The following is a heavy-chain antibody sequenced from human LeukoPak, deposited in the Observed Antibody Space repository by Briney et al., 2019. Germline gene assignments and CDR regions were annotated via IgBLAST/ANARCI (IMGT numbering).Heavy chain of an antibody. CDR2: IYPDDSDT. D-gene: IGHD3-22*01. V-gene: IGHV5-51*01. Sequence: GESLKISCKGSGYNFTTYWIAWVRQMPGKGLEWMGIIYPDDSDTRYSPSFIDQVTISVDKSVRTAYLQWSSLKASDTAMYYCARFGSGLIYWGQGTLVTVSS. CDR1: GYNFTTYW. CDR3: ARFGSGLIY. J-gene: IGHJ4*02.